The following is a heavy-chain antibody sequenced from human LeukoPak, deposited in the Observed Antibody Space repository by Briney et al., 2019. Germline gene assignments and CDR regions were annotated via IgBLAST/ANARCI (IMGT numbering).Heavy chain of an antibody. J-gene: IGHJ3*02. CDR1: GGSISSSSYY. Sequence: SETLSLTCTVSGGSISSSSYYWGWIRQPPGKGLEWIGSIYYSGSTYYNPSLKSRVTISVDTSKNQFSLKLSSVTAADTAVYYCARDSCSSTSCYAPDAFDIWGQGTMVTVSS. D-gene: IGHD2-2*01. V-gene: IGHV4-39*07. CDR3: ARDSCSSTSCYAPDAFDI. CDR2: IYYSGST.